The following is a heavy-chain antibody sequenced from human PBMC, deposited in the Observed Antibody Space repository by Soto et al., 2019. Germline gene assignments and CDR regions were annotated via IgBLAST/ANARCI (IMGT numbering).Heavy chain of an antibody. Sequence: QVQLVQSGAEVKKPGASVKVSCKASGYTFTSYAMHWVRQAPGQRLEWMGWINAGNGNTKYSQKFQGRVTITRDTSASTAYMELSSLRSEDTAVYYCARDRGRDYYGSGSYNYGMDVWGQGTTVTVSS. CDR1: GYTFTSYA. D-gene: IGHD3-10*01. CDR3: ARDRGRDYYGSGSYNYGMDV. J-gene: IGHJ6*02. V-gene: IGHV1-3*01. CDR2: INAGNGNT.